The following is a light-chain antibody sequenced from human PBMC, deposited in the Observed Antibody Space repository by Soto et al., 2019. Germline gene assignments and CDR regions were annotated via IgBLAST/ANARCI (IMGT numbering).Light chain of an antibody. J-gene: IGKJ1*01. CDR2: AAS. Sequence: EMPMTQSPYTLSASVGDRVTITCRASQSISSYLNWYQQKPGKAPKLLIYAASSLQSGVPSRFSGSGSGTDFTLTISCLQSEDFATYYCQQYYSYPPTFGQGTNVDI. CDR1: QSISSY. V-gene: IGKV1-39*01. CDR3: QQYYSYPPT.